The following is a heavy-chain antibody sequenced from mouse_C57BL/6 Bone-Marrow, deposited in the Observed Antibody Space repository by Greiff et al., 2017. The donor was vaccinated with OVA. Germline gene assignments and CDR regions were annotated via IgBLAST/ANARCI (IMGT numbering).Heavy chain of an antibody. CDR1: GYTFTSYG. D-gene: IGHD4-1*01. CDR2: IYPRSGNT. V-gene: IGHV1-81*01. J-gene: IGHJ3*01. CDR3: ARRIPANWDRTWFAY. Sequence: VKLQQSGAELARPGASVKLSCKASGYTFTSYGISWVKQRTGQGLEWIGEIYPRSGNTYYNEKFKGKATLTADKSSSTAYMELRSLTSEDSAVYFCARRIPANWDRTWFAYWGQGTLVTVSA.